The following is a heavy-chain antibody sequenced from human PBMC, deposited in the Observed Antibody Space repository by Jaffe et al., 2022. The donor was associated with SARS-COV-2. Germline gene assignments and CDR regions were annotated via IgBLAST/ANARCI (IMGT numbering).Heavy chain of an antibody. Sequence: EVHLVESGGGLVQPGGSLTLTCTASGFTFKTHWMHWVRQAPGKGLVWVSRVNDAGSDTTYADSVEGRFTISRDNAKNTLYLQMNSLRAEDTAVYYCARAVYDKGVHVVDFWGQGTLVTVSS. CDR2: VNDAGSDT. CDR3: ARAVYDKGVHVVDF. CDR1: GFTFKTHW. J-gene: IGHJ4*02. D-gene: IGHD3-22*01. V-gene: IGHV3-74*01.